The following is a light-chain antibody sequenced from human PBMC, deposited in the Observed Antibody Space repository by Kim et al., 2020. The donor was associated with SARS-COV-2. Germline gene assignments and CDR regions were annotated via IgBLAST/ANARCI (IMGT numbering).Light chain of an antibody. J-gene: IGKJ1*01. CDR2: DAS. CDR3: QQFNSYRT. V-gene: IGKV1-13*02. CDR1: QGISSA. Sequence: AIQLTQSPSSLSASVGDRVTFTCRASQGISSALAWYQQKPGKAPKLLIYDASSLESGIPSRFSGSGSGTDFTLTISSLQPEDFATYCCQQFNSYRTFGQGTKVEIK.